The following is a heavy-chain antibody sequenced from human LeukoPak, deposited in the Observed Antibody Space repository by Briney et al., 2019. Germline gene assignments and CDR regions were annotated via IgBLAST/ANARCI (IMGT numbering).Heavy chain of an antibody. CDR1: GFTFDDYA. CDR3: AKDIGSSGYYYPDY. CDR2: ISWNSGSI. V-gene: IGHV3-9*01. J-gene: IGHJ4*02. D-gene: IGHD3-22*01. Sequence: GRSLRLSCAASGFTFDDYAMHWVRHAPGKGLEWVSGISWNSGSIGYADSVKGRFTISRDNAKNSLYLQMNSLRAEDTALYYCAKDIGSSGYYYPDYWGQGTLVTVSS.